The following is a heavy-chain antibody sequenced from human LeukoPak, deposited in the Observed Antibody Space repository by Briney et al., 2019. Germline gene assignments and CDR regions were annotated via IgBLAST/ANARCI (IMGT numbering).Heavy chain of an antibody. Sequence: TLILTCTVSGGSISSYYWSWIRQPPGKGLEWVGYIYYSGSTNYNPSLKSRVTISVDTSKNQFSLKLSSVTAADTAVYYCARQHYYDSSGYWVFDYWGQGTLVTVSS. CDR1: GGSISSYY. D-gene: IGHD3-22*01. J-gene: IGHJ4*02. CDR3: ARQHYYDSSGYWVFDY. V-gene: IGHV4-59*08. CDR2: IYYSGST.